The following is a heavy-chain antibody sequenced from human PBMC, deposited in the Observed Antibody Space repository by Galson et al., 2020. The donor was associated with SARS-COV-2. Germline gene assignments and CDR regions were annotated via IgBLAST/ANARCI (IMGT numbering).Heavy chain of an antibody. Sequence: SGPTLVKPTQTLTLTCTFAGFSLSTSGEGVGWNRQPPGKALEWHAPTYWDDDKRYSPSLKSRLTITKDTSKNQVVLTMTNMDPVDTATYYCAHRRPFYSSFDYWGQGTLVTVSS. D-gene: IGHD5-18*01. CDR1: GFSLSTSGEG. J-gene: IGHJ4*02. CDR3: AHRRPFYSSFDY. CDR2: TYWDDDK. V-gene: IGHV2-5*02.